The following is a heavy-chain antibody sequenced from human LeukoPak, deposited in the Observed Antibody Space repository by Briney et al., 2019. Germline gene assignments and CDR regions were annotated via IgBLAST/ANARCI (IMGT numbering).Heavy chain of an antibody. CDR2: IIPIFGTA. V-gene: IGHV1-69*06. Sequence: SVKVSCKASGYTFTSYAISWVRQAPGQGLEWMGGIIPIFGTANYAQKFQGRVTITADKSTSTAYMELRSLRSDDTAVYYCARDPGNWNDQGPHLPIDYWGQGTLVTVSS. CDR1: GYTFTSYA. J-gene: IGHJ4*02. CDR3: ARDPGNWNDQGPHLPIDY. D-gene: IGHD1-1*01.